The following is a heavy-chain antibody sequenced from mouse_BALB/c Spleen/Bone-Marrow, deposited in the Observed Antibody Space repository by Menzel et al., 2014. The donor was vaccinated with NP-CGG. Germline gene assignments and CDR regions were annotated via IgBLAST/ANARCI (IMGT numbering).Heavy chain of an antibody. Sequence: VQLQQSGPDLVKPSQSLSLTCTVTGYSITSGYTWHWIRQFPGNTLEWMGYIHYSGTTNYNPSLKSRISITRDTSKNKSILQWNSVTTEDTATYCCPTTTVANAMTSWGRGTSVTAPS. CDR1: GYSITSGYT. V-gene: IGHV3-1*02. CDR2: IHYSGTT. J-gene: IGHJ4*01. D-gene: IGHD1-1*01. CDR3: PTTTVANAMTS.